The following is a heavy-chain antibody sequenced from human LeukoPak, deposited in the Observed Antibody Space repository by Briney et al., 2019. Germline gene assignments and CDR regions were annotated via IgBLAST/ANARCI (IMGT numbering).Heavy chain of an antibody. J-gene: IGHJ3*02. CDR3: AKLPGPHPTEMATIPPDAFDI. Sequence: GGSLRLSCAASGFTFSNYWMSWVRQAPGKGLEWVSAISGSGGSTYYADSVKGRFTISRDNSKNTLYLQMNSLRAEDTAVYYCAKLPGPHPTEMATIPPDAFDIWGQGTMVTVSS. CDR1: GFTFSNYW. CDR2: ISGSGGST. D-gene: IGHD5-24*01. V-gene: IGHV3-23*01.